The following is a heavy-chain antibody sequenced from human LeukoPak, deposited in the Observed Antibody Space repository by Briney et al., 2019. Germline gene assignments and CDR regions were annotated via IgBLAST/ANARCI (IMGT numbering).Heavy chain of an antibody. CDR3: AKAYYYDSSGRYYFDY. J-gene: IGHJ4*02. D-gene: IGHD3-22*01. CDR2: ISGSGGST. Sequence: GGSLRLSCAASGFTFSRYAMSWVRQAPGKELEWVSAISGSGGSTYYADSVKGRFTISRDNSKNTLYLQMNSLRAEDTAVYYCAKAYYYDSSGRYYFDYWGQGTLVTVSS. V-gene: IGHV3-23*01. CDR1: GFTFSRYA.